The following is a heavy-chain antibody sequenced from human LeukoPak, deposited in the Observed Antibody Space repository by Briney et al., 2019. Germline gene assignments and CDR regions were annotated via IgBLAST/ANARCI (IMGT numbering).Heavy chain of an antibody. CDR3: AKTGYSSGWYRIWDY. CDR2: IWYDGSNK. V-gene: IGHV3-33*06. J-gene: IGHJ4*02. Sequence: GSLILSYAASGFTFSSFGLHWVRQAPGKGLGWVAVIWYDGSNKYYADSVKSRFNICRDNYRNSLSLPMNSLRAEDTALYYCAKTGYSSGWYRIWDYWGQGTLVTVSS. D-gene: IGHD6-19*01. CDR1: GFTFSSFG.